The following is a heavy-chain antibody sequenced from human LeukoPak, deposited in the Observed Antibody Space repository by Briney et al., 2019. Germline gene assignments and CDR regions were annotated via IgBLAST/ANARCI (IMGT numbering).Heavy chain of an antibody. CDR2: ISWDGGST. D-gene: IGHD5-12*01. CDR3: AKDSGDSGYDYGVDY. Sequence: TGGSLRLSCAASGFTFDDYTMHWVRKAPGKGLEWVSLISWDGGSTYYADSVKGRFTISRDNSKNSLYPQMSSLRTEDTALYYCAKDSGDSGYDYGVDYWGQGTLVTVSS. J-gene: IGHJ4*02. CDR1: GFTFDDYT. V-gene: IGHV3-43*01.